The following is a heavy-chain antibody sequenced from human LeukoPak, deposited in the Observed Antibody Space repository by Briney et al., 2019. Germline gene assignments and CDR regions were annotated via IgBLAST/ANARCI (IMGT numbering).Heavy chain of an antibody. CDR3: ATSITTPGAFDI. D-gene: IGHD1-1*01. CDR2: IVSETVGGRT. Sequence: GGSLRLSCAASSITFTKAWMNWVRQAPGKGLEWVARIVSETVGGRTDYAASVKGRFTISRDDSKSTLFLQMSSLKIEDTAVYYCATSITTPGAFDIWGQGVLVTVSS. J-gene: IGHJ4*02. CDR1: SITFTKAW. V-gene: IGHV3-15*07.